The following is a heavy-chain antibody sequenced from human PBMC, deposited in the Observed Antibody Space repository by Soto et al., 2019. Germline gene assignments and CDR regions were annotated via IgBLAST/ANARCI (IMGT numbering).Heavy chain of an antibody. CDR1: NGSISSRSSY. CDR2: IYYIGNT. V-gene: IGHV4-39*01. Sequence: QLQLQESGSGLVKPSETLSLTCIVSNGSISSRSSYWGWIRQTPGKGLEWIGSIYYIGNTYYNPPLKSRVTISIDTSKTQFSLKMNSVTAADTAVYFCGGKDYGAKGYYFETWGQGALVTVS. D-gene: IGHD4-17*01. CDR3: GGKDYGAKGYYFET. J-gene: IGHJ4*02.